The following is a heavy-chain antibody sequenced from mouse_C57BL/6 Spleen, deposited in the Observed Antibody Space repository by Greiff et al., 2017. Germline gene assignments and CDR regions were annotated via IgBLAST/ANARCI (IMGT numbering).Heavy chain of an antibody. CDR2: IDPETGGT. CDR3: TVSSSWYFDV. V-gene: IGHV1-15*01. CDR1: GYTFTDYE. J-gene: IGHJ1*03. Sequence: VQLQQSGAELVRPGASVTLSCKASGYTFTDYEMHWVKQTPVHGLAWIGAIDPETGGTAYNQKFKGKAILTADKSSSTAYMELRSLTSEDSAVYYCTVSSSWYFDVWGTGTTVTVSS. D-gene: IGHD1-1*01.